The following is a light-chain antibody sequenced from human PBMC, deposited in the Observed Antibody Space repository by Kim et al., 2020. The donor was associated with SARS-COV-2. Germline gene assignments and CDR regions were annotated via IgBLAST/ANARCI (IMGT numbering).Light chain of an antibody. J-gene: IGLJ1*01. CDR3: SSYTSSSTFV. CDR1: RSDVGANKY. Sequence: GQSITISCTGTRSDVGANKYVCWYQHHPDKAPKLMIYDVSERPSGVSNRFSGSKSGNTASLTISGLQDEDEADYYCSSYTSSSTFVFGTGTKVTVL. V-gene: IGLV2-14*03. CDR2: DVS.